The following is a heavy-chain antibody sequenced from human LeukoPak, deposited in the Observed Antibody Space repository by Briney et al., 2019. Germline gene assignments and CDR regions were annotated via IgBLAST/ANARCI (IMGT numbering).Heavy chain of an antibody. CDR1: GYSFTSYW. V-gene: IGHV5-51*01. D-gene: IGHD6-13*01. Sequence: GESLKISCKGSGYSFTSYWIGWVRQMPGKGLEWMGIIYPGDSDTRYSPSFQGQVTISADKSISTAYLQWSSLKASDTAMYYCAKSGNPYSSSWYWFDPWGQGTLDTVSS. CDR3: AKSGNPYSSSWYWFDP. CDR2: IYPGDSDT. J-gene: IGHJ5*02.